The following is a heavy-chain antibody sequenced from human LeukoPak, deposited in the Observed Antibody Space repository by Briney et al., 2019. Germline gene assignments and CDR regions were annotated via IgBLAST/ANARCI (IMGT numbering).Heavy chain of an antibody. J-gene: IGHJ4*02. CDR1: GGSTSSYY. Sequence: SETLSLTCTVSGGSTSSYYWSWIRQPPGKGLEWIGYIYYSGSTNYNPSLKGRVTISVDTSKNQFSLKLSSVTAADTAVYYCARLSGYSSSWAHDYWGQGTLVTVSS. D-gene: IGHD6-13*01. CDR3: ARLSGYSSSWAHDY. CDR2: IYYSGST. V-gene: IGHV4-59*08.